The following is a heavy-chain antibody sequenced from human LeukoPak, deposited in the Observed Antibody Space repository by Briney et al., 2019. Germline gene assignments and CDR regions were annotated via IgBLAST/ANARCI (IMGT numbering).Heavy chain of an antibody. D-gene: IGHD3-16*01. CDR3: ATSGGFNSPRHY. J-gene: IGHJ4*02. Sequence: PSETLSLTCSVSGDSISSYFWAWIRRPPGKGLEWIGYVCYNGTTNYNPSLRNRVAISIDTSRNQFSLKLNSATAADTAVYYCATSGGFNSPRHYWGQGTLVTVSS. CDR2: VCYNGTT. CDR1: GDSISSYF. V-gene: IGHV4-59*01.